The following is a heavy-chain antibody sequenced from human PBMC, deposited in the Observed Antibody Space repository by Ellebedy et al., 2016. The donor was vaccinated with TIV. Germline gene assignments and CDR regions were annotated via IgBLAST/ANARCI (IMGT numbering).Heavy chain of an antibody. D-gene: IGHD3-22*01. CDR2: ISAYNGNT. V-gene: IGHV1-18*01. Sequence: ASVKVSCKASGYTFTSYGISWVRQAPGQGLEWMGWISAYNGNTNYAQKLQGRVTMTTDTSTSTAYMELRSLRSDDTAVYYCAGSRRYYDSVGPIDYWGQGTLVTVSS. CDR3: AGSRRYYDSVGPIDY. J-gene: IGHJ4*02. CDR1: GYTFTSYG.